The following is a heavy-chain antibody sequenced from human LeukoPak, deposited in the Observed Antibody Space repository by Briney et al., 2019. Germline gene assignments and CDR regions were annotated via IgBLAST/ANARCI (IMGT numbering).Heavy chain of an antibody. D-gene: IGHD4-17*01. J-gene: IGHJ6*02. CDR2: INPSGGST. CDR1: GYTFTSYY. CDR3: AKDTSLIGFGDYEESCGMDV. V-gene: IGHV1-46*01. Sequence: GASVKVSCKASGYTFTSYYMHWVRQAPGQGLEWMGIINPSGGSTSYAQKFQGRVTMTRDTSTSTVYMELSSLRSEDTALYYCAKDTSLIGFGDYEESCGMDVWGQGTTVTVSS.